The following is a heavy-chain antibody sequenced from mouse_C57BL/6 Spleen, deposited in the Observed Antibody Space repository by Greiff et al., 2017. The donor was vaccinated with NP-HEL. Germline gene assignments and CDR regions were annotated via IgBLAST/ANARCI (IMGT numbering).Heavy chain of an antibody. CDR3: ARDSSGYDWFAY. D-gene: IGHD3-2*02. CDR1: GYSITSGYY. Sequence: VQLQQSGPGLVKPSQSLSLTCSVTGYSITSGYYWNWLRQFPGNKLEWMGYISYDGSNNYNPSLKNRISITRDTSKNQFFLKLNSVTTEDTATYYCARDSSGYDWFAYWGQGTLVTVSA. V-gene: IGHV3-6*01. J-gene: IGHJ3*01. CDR2: ISYDGSN.